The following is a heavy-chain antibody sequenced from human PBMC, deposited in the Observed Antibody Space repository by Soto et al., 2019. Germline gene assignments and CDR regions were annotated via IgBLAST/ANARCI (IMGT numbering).Heavy chain of an antibody. Sequence: PGGSLRLSCAASGFTFSSYWMHWVRQAPGKGLVWVSRINSDGSSTSYADSVKGRFTISRDNAKNTVYLQMNSLRAEDTAVYYCARVLPGARLGGVYWGQGTLVTVSS. V-gene: IGHV3-74*01. CDR2: INSDGSST. CDR1: GFTFSSYW. D-gene: IGHD2-8*02. CDR3: ARVLPGARLGGVY. J-gene: IGHJ4*02.